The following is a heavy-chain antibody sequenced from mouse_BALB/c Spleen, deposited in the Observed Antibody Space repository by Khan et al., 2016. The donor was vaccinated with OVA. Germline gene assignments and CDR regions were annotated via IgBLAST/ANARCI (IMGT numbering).Heavy chain of an antibody. J-gene: IGHJ4*01. Sequence: VQLQESGPGLVAPSQSLSITCTISGFSLTNYGVHWVRQPPGKGLEWLVVIWSDGSTTYNSALKSRLTISKDNSKSQVFLKMNSLQTEDTAVYFCARQPYYHYNIRDNWGQGTSVTVSS. CDR1: GFSLTNYG. D-gene: IGHD2-10*01. CDR2: IWSDGST. V-gene: IGHV2-6-1*01. CDR3: ARQPYYHYNIRDN.